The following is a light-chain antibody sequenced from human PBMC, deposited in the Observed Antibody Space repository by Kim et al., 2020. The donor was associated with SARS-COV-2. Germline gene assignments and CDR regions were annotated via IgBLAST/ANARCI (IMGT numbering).Light chain of an antibody. CDR1: SCDVGRYNR. CDR2: EVT. J-gene: IGLJ3*02. V-gene: IGLV2-18*02. CDR3: SSYTTDYTWL. Sequence: QSVPISCTGTSCDVGRYNRVSWYQQPPGTAPKLMIYEVTNRPSGVPDRFSGSKSGNTASLTISGLQAEDEADYYCSSYTTDYTWLFGGGTQLTVL.